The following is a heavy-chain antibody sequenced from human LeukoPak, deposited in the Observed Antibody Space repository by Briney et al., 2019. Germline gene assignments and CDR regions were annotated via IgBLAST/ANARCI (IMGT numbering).Heavy chain of an antibody. CDR1: GYTFTSYG. V-gene: IGHV1-18*01. Sequence: ASVKVSCKASGYTFTSYGISWVRRAPGQGLEWMGWISAYNGNTNYAQKLQGRVTMTTDTSTSTAYMELRSLRSDDTAVYYCARDLWAPIKLLWFGELSWRFDYWGQGTLVTVSS. CDR3: ARDLWAPIKLLWFGELSWRFDY. J-gene: IGHJ4*02. D-gene: IGHD3-10*01. CDR2: ISAYNGNT.